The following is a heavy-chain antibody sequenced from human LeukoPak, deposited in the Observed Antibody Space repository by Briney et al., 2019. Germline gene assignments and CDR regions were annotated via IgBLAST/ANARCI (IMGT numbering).Heavy chain of an antibody. CDR1: GYTFTSYA. V-gene: IGHV1-3*01. D-gene: IGHD6-19*01. J-gene: IGHJ4*02. Sequence: ASVKVSCKASGYTFTSYAMHWVRQAPGQRLEWMGWINAGNGNTKYSQKFQGRVTITRDTSASTAYMELSSLRSEDTAVYYCARDFERIAVAGTGVGPGYWGQGTLVTVSS. CDR3: ARDFERIAVAGTGVGPGY. CDR2: INAGNGNT.